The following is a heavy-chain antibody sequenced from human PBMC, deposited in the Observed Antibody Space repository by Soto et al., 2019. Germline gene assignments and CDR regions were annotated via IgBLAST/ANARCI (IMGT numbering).Heavy chain of an antibody. J-gene: IGHJ4*02. D-gene: IGHD6-19*01. V-gene: IGHV3-30*18. CDR1: GFTFSSYG. Sequence: PVGSLRLSCAASGFTFSSYGMHWVRQAPGKGLEWVAVISYDGSNKFYADSVKGRFTISGDNSKNTLYLQMNSLRAEDTAVYYCAKDRIAVAGTDYFHYWGQGTLVTVSS. CDR2: ISYDGSNK. CDR3: AKDRIAVAGTDYFHY.